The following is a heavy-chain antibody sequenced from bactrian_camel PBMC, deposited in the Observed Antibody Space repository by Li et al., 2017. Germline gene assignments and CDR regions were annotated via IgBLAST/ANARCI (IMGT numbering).Heavy chain of an antibody. J-gene: IGHJ4*01. CDR3: ATGWRGQPTVWAIELSNIRLDDFDY. Sequence: HVQLVESGGGSVQAGGSLNLSCEASGYNYDRNCLGWFRQAPGKEREVVAHLYVRGDETFYAVAVKGRFIISEDNAKNTLVLQMDSLKPEDTAMYYCATGWRGQPTVWAIELSNIRLDDFDYWGQGTQVTVS. D-gene: IGHD1*01. CDR1: GYNYDRNC. V-gene: IGHV3S63*01. CDR2: LYVRGDET.